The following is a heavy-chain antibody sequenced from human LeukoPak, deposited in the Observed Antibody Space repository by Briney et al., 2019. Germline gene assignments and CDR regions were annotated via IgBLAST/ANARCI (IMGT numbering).Heavy chain of an antibody. J-gene: IGHJ4*02. CDR1: GFTFSSYW. CDR2: IKQDGSEK. V-gene: IGHV3-7*03. D-gene: IGHD2-2*01. Sequence: GGSLRLSCAASGFTFSSYWMSWVRQAPGKGLEWVANIKQDGSEKYYVDSVKGRFTISRDNAKNSLYLQMNSLRAEDTAVYYCARDQGGIVVVPAAIDYWGQGTLVTVFS. CDR3: ARDQGGIVVVPAAIDY.